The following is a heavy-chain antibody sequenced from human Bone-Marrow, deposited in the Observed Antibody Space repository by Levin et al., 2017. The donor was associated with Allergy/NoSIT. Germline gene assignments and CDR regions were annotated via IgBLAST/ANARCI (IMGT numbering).Heavy chain of an antibody. CDR2: ISNDGSNK. CDR3: AKERFLLDY. Sequence: GGSLRLSCAASGFIFSSDGMHWVRQAPGKGLEWVALISNDGSNKFYADPVKGRFTISRDNTKNTLYLQMNNLRPNDTAVYYCAKERFLLDYWGQGTLVAVSS. J-gene: IGHJ4*02. V-gene: IGHV3-30*18. CDR1: GFIFSSDG. D-gene: IGHD3-16*01.